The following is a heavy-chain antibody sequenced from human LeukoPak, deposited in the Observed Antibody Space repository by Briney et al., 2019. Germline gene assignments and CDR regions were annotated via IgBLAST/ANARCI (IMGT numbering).Heavy chain of an antibody. Sequence: SETLSLTCAVYGGSFSGYYWSWIRQPPGKGLEWIGEINHSGSTNYNPSLKSRVTISVDTSKNQFSLKLSSVTAADTAVYYCARLPYCSSTSCYGVYYYYGMDVWGQGTTVTVSS. CDR1: GGSFSGYY. CDR2: INHSGST. J-gene: IGHJ6*02. CDR3: ARLPYCSSTSCYGVYYYYGMDV. V-gene: IGHV4-34*01. D-gene: IGHD2-2*01.